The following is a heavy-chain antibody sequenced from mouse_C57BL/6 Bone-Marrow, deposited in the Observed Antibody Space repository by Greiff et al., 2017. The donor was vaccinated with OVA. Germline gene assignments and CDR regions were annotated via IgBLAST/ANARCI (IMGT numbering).Heavy chain of an antibody. D-gene: IGHD3-2*02. J-gene: IGHJ3*01. V-gene: IGHV3-6*01. Sequence: EVKLQESGPGLVKPSQSLSLTCSVTGYSITSGYYWNWIRQFPGNKLEWMGYISYDGSNNYNPSLKNRISITRDTSKNQFFLKLNSVTTEDTATYYCARDRAQATKFAYWGQGTLVTVSA. CDR2: ISYDGSN. CDR1: GYSITSGYY. CDR3: ARDRAQATKFAY.